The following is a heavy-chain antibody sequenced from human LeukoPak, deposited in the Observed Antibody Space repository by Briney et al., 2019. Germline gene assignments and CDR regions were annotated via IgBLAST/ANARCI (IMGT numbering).Heavy chain of an antibody. CDR1: EFTFSNDG. CDR2: IWFDGSHK. V-gene: IGHV3-33*01. CDR3: ARGGPDAFDI. Sequence: PGGSLRLSCAVSEFTFSNDGMHWVRQAPGKGLEWVAFIWFDGSHKYYADSVKGRFTISRDNAKNSLYLQMNSLRAEDTAVYYCARGGPDAFDIWGQGTMVTVSS. J-gene: IGHJ3*02. D-gene: IGHD2-15*01.